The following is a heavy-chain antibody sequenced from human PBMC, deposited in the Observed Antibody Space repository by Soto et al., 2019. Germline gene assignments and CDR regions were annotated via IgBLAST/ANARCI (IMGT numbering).Heavy chain of an antibody. Sequence: EVQLVESGGGLVQPGRSLRLSCAAFGFSFEDYAMHWVRQAPGKGLEWVSGIAWNSDIIGYADSVKGRFTISRDNGKNSMYLQMNSPRPEDTALYYCAKDHYGSAIYGMDVWGQGTTVTVSS. CDR3: AKDHYGSAIYGMDV. V-gene: IGHV3-9*01. J-gene: IGHJ6*02. D-gene: IGHD3-10*01. CDR1: GFSFEDYA. CDR2: IAWNSDII.